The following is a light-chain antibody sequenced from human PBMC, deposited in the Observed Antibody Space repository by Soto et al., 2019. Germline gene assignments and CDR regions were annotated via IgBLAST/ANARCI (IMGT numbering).Light chain of an antibody. CDR3: SSYADSNSYV. J-gene: IGLJ1*01. CDR2: EVT. V-gene: IGLV2-8*01. CDR1: SSDVGGYNY. Sequence: QSVLAQPPSASGSPGQSVTISCTGTSSDVGGYNYVYWYQQHPGKAPKLMIYEVTKRPSGVPDRFSGSKSGNTASLTVSGLQAEDEAYYYCSSYADSNSYVFGTGTKVT.